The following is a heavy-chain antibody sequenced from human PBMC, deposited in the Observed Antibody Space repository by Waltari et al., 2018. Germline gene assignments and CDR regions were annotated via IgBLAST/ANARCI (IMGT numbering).Heavy chain of an antibody. CDR3: ARARVTIFGVVITNYYYYYYMDV. CDR1: GGSFSGYY. CDR2: INHSGST. D-gene: IGHD3-3*01. Sequence: QVQLQQWGAGLLKPSETLSLTCAVYGGSFSGYYWSWIRQPPGKGLEWIGEINHSGSTNYNPSLKSRVTISVDTSKNQFSLKLSSVTAADTAVYYCARARVTIFGVVITNYYYYYYMDVWGKGTTVTVSS. J-gene: IGHJ6*03. V-gene: IGHV4-34*01.